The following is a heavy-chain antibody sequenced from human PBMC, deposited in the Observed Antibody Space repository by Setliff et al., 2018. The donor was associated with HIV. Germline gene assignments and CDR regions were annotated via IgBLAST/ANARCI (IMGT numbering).Heavy chain of an antibody. CDR2: ISAYNGNT. CDR1: DYTFINYG. V-gene: IGHV1-18*01. Sequence: ASVKVSCKASDYTFINYGINWVRQAPGQGLEWMGWISAYNGNTDYAQKFQGRVTITADESTSTAYMGLSSLTSEDTAVYYCARGGWSGGGPLHYSYYYLDVWGQGTAVTVSS. CDR3: ARGGWSGGGPLHYSYYYLDV. J-gene: IGHJ6*02. D-gene: IGHD2-15*01.